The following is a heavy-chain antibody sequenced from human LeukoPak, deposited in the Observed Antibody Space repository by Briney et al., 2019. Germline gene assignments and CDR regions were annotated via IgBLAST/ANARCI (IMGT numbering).Heavy chain of an antibody. J-gene: IGHJ4*02. CDR3: AKGSGYYPEGSDY. CDR2: ISGSGGST. V-gene: IGHV3-23*01. D-gene: IGHD3-22*01. CDR1: GFTFTSYG. Sequence: GGSLRLSCAASGFTFTSYGMAWVRQAPGKGLEWVSAISGSGGSTYYADSVKGRLTISRDNSKNTLYLQMNSLRAEDTAAYYCAKGSGYYPEGSDYWGQGTLVTVSS.